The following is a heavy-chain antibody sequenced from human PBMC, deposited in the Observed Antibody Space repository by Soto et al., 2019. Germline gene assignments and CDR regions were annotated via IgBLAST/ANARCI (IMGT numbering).Heavy chain of an antibody. CDR2: ISSTTNYI. Sequence: EVQLVESGGGLVKPGGSLRLSCAASGFIFTRYSMNWVRQAPGKGLEWVSSISSTTNYIYYGDSMKCRFTISRYNAKNSLYLEMNSLRAEDTAVYYCARESEDLTSNFDYWGQGTLVTVSS. CDR1: GFIFTRYS. CDR3: ARESEDLTSNFDY. V-gene: IGHV3-21*06. J-gene: IGHJ4*02.